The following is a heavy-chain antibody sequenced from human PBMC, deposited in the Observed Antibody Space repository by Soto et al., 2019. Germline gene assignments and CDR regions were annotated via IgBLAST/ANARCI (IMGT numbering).Heavy chain of an antibody. D-gene: IGHD3-3*01. CDR1: GGSISSGGYY. CDR3: ARVSRDFWSDNNWFDP. V-gene: IGHV4-61*08. J-gene: IGHJ5*02. CDR2: IYYSGST. Sequence: SETLSLTCAVSGGSISSGGYYWSWIRQPPGKGLEWIGYIYYSGSTNYNPSLKSRVTISVDTSKNQFSLKLSSVTAADTAVYYCARVSRDFWSDNNWFDPWGQGTLVTVSS.